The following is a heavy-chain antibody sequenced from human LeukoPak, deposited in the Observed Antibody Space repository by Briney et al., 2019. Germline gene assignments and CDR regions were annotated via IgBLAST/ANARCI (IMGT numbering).Heavy chain of an antibody. CDR2: INHSGST. Sequence: SETLSLTCAVYGGSFSGYYWSWIRQPPGKGLEWIGEINHSGSTNYNPSLKGRVTISVDTSKNQFSLKLSSVTAADTAVYYCARAPVYGSGSPRYYGMDVWGQGTTVTVSS. V-gene: IGHV4-34*01. J-gene: IGHJ6*02. D-gene: IGHD3-10*01. CDR3: ARAPVYGSGSPRYYGMDV. CDR1: GGSFSGYY.